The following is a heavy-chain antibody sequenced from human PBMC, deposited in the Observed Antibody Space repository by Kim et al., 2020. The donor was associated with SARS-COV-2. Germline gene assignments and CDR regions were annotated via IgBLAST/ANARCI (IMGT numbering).Heavy chain of an antibody. CDR1: GFTFSSYA. CDR3: ARSKGGDY. D-gene: IGHD3-16*01. CDR2: ISKDGGTT. Sequence: GGSLRLSCAASGFTFSSYAMHWVRQAPGKGLEYVSAISKDGGTTYYANSVKGRFTISGDNSKNTLYLQMGSLRAEEMAVYYCARSKGGDYWGQGTLVTVSS. V-gene: IGHV3-64*01. J-gene: IGHJ4*02.